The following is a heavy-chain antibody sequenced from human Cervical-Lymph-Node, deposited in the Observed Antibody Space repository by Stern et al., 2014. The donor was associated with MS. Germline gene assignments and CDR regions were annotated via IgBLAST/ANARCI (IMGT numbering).Heavy chain of an antibody. CDR2: IDGTSTYT. V-gene: IGHV3-11*06. D-gene: IGHD3-16*01. J-gene: IGHJ4*02. Sequence: DQLVESGGGLVKPGGSLRLSWAASGFTFSDFYMGWVRQAPGRGLEWISYIDGTSTYTAYADSWKDRFTISRHTHKHPLFLQMNSLRAEDTAIYYCATDPMGQSTTSFDYWGQGTMVTVSS. CDR1: GFTFSDFY. CDR3: ATDPMGQSTTSFDY.